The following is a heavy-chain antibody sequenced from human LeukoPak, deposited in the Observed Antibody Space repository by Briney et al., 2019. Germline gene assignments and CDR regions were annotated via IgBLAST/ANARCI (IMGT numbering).Heavy chain of an antibody. CDR3: AREVYIVVVPAAHQAAWFDP. D-gene: IGHD2-2*01. CDR2: IYTSGST. Sequence: SETLSLTCTVSGGSISSYYWSWIRQPAGKGLEWIGRIYTSGSTNYNPSLKSRVTMSVDTSKNQFSLKLSSVTAADTAVYYCAREVYIVVVPAAHQAAWFDPWGQGTLVTVSS. J-gene: IGHJ5*02. V-gene: IGHV4-4*07. CDR1: GGSISSYY.